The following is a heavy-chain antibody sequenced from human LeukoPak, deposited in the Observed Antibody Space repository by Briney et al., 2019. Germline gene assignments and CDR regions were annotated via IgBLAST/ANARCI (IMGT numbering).Heavy chain of an antibody. D-gene: IGHD3-22*01. CDR1: GGSFSGYY. CDR2: INHSGSA. J-gene: IGHJ4*02. Sequence: MTSETLSLTCAVYGGSFSGYYWSWIRQPPGKGLEWIGEINHSGSANYNPSLKSRVTISVDTSKNQFSLKLSSVTAADTAVYYCARQGDSSGYYRAFDYWGQGTLVTVSS. CDR3: ARQGDSSGYYRAFDY. V-gene: IGHV4-34*01.